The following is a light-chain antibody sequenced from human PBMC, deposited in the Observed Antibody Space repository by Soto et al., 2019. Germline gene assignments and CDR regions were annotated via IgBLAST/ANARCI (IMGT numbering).Light chain of an antibody. CDR3: QQRSDWPLT. CDR1: QSVSSY. J-gene: IGKJ4*01. Sequence: EIVLTQSPTTLSLSPGERATLSCRASQSVSSYFAWYQHKPGQAPRLLIYDASTRAADIPARFSGSGSGTDFTLTISSPEPEDFAVYYCQQRSDWPLTFGGGTKVEIK. V-gene: IGKV3-11*01. CDR2: DAS.